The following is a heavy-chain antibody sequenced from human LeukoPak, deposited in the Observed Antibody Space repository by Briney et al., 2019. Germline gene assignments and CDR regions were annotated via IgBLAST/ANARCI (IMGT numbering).Heavy chain of an antibody. CDR1: GFSFSTYA. D-gene: IGHD1-26*01. V-gene: IGHV3-23*01. Sequence: GGSLRLSCAASGFSFSTYAMSWVRQAPGRGLEWVSAISAGGATIYYADSVKGRFTVSRDNSKNTLYLHMNSLRAEDTAIYYCAKDSGGTYFYYYYYMDVWGKGTTVTVSS. J-gene: IGHJ6*03. CDR3: AKDSGGTYFYYYYYMDV. CDR2: ISAGGATI.